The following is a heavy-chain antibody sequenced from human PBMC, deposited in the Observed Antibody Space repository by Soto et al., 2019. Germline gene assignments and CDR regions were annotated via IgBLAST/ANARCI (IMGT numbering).Heavy chain of an antibody. CDR1: GAALNSGSYY. CDR3: ARIRIVINNYKWFDP. Sequence: KAXATLSLTCSVSGAALNSGSYYWSWIRQVPGKGLEWIGHIYFTGCVDYNPSLRDRITISQDTSENQFSLNLRLVTAADTAVYYCARIRIVINNYKWFDPWGQGTMVTVSS. V-gene: IGHV4-31*03. D-gene: IGHD3-3*02. CDR2: IYFTGCV. J-gene: IGHJ5*02.